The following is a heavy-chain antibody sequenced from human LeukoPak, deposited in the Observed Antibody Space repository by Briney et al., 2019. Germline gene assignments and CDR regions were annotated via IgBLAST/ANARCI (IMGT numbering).Heavy chain of an antibody. CDR3: ARGGYYFDSSGYYPLDY. Sequence: SQTLSLTCAISGDSVSNNNAAWNWIRQSPSRGLEWLGRTYYRSKWYNDYAVSVNSRITINPDTSKNQFSLQLNSVTPEDTAVYYCARGGYYFDSSGYYPLDYWGQGTLVTVSS. CDR1: GDSVSNNNAA. D-gene: IGHD3-22*01. J-gene: IGHJ4*02. CDR2: TYYRSKWYN. V-gene: IGHV6-1*01.